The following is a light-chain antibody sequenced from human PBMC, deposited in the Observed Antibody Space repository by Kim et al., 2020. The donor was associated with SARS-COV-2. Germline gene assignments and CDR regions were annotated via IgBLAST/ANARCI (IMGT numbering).Light chain of an antibody. J-gene: IGLJ3*02. CDR2: EDS. V-gene: IGLV3-1*01. Sequence: SYELTQPPSVSVSPGQTASISCSGENLGNKYVCWYQQKPGQPPVLVMYEDSKRPSGIPERFSGSNSGNTATLTISGTQAGDEAEYHCQAWGSNINWVLGGGTKVTVL. CDR3: QAWGSNINWV. CDR1: NLGNKY.